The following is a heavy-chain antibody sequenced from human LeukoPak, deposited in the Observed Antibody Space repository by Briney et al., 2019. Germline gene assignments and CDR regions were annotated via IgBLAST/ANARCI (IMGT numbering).Heavy chain of an antibody. V-gene: IGHV4-39*01. J-gene: IGHJ4*02. CDR3: ARAYGARPYYYFDY. CDR1: VGSISSNGYY. CDR2: IYYSGSA. Sequence: PSETLSLTCSVSVGSISSNGYYWGWIRQPPGKGLEWIGAIYYSGSAYYNPSLKSRVTISVDTSKNQFSLKVTSVTAADTAVYYCARAYGARPYYYFDYWGQGTLVTVSS. D-gene: IGHD4-17*01.